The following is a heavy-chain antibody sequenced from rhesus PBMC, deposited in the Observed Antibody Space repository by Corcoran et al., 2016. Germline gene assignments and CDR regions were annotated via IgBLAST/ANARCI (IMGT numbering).Heavy chain of an antibody. D-gene: IGHD6-13*01. Sequence: QVQLQESGPGLVKPLETLSLTCAASGGSIRSHSWSWIRHPPGKGLEWIGYIYGSGSSTNYNPSRKSRVTLSVDTSKNQFSLKLSSVTAADTAVYYCARDRIAAGRSFDYWARESWSPSPQ. CDR1: GGSIRSHS. CDR2: IYGSGSST. CDR3: ARDRIAAGRSFDY. J-gene: IGHJ4*01. V-gene: IGHV4S11*01.